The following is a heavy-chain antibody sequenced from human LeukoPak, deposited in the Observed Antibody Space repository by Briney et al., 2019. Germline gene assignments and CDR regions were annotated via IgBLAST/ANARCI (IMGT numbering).Heavy chain of an antibody. CDR2: ISSSSSSTI. Sequence: GGSLRLSCAASGFTFSSYSMNWVRQAPGKGLEWVSYISSSSSSTIYYADSVKGRFTISRDNAKNSLYLQMNSLRAEDTAVYYCARDPGIVRHDAFDIWGQGTMVTVSS. V-gene: IGHV3-48*01. D-gene: IGHD1-26*01. J-gene: IGHJ3*02. CDR1: GFTFSSYS. CDR3: ARDPGIVRHDAFDI.